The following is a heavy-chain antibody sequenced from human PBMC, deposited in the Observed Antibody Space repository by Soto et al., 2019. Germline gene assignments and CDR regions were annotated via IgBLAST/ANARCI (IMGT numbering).Heavy chain of an antibody. Sequence: SETLSLTCTVSSGSISGYYWSWVRQPAGKGLEWVGRIYSDGTTNYSPSLKSRVTMSLDTSKDQFSLHLNSVTAADTAVYYCSRVGCSNSKCYTRGMDVWGQGTTVTAP. CDR3: SRVGCSNSKCYTRGMDV. D-gene: IGHD2-2*01. CDR2: IYSDGTT. J-gene: IGHJ6*02. V-gene: IGHV4-4*07. CDR1: SGSISGYY.